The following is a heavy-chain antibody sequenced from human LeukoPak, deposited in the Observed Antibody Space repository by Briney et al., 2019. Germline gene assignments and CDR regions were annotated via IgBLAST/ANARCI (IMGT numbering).Heavy chain of an antibody. J-gene: IGHJ6*02. D-gene: IGHD3-22*01. CDR2: IIPILGIA. CDR1: GGTFSNYA. Sequence: SVKVSCKASGGTFSNYAISWVRQAPGQGLEWMGRIIPILGIANYAQRFQGRVTITADKSTSTAYMELSSLRSEDTAVYYCARDKFLFRSSGYYYYYGMDVWGQGTTVTVSS. V-gene: IGHV1-69*04. CDR3: ARDKFLFRSSGYYYYYGMDV.